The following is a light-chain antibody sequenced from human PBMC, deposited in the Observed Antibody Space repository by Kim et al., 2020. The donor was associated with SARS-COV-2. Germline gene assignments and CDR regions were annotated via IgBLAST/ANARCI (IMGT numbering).Light chain of an antibody. V-gene: IGKV4-1*01. CDR1: QSVLYSSNNKSY. CDR3: QQYSSTPLT. J-gene: IGKJ4*01. CDR2: WAS. Sequence: DIVMTQSPDSLAVSLGERATIHCKSSQSVLYSSNNKSYLAWYQQKPGQPPKLLIYWASTRESGVPDRFSGSGSGTDFTLTISSLQAEDVAVYYCQQYSSTPLTFGGGTKVEIK.